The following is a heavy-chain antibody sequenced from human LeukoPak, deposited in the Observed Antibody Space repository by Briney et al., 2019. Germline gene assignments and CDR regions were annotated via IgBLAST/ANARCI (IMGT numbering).Heavy chain of an antibody. CDR3: ARTAARRFDY. J-gene: IGHJ4*02. D-gene: IGHD6-6*01. Sequence: GASVKVSCKASGYTFTGYYMHWVRQAPGQGLEWMGIINPTGGSTTYAQKFQGRVTMTRDTSTSTVYMELSSLRSDDTAVYYCARTAARRFDYWSQGTLVTVSS. CDR2: INPTGGST. V-gene: IGHV1-46*01. CDR1: GYTFTGYY.